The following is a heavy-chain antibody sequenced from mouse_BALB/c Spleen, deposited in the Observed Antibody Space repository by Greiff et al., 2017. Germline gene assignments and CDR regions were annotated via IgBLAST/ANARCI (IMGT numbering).Heavy chain of an antibody. CDR1: GYTFTSYV. CDR3: ARHGIHYYGSSYAMDY. CDR2: INPYNDGT. J-gene: IGHJ4*01. D-gene: IGHD1-1*01. Sequence: EVQLQQSGPELVKPGASVKMSCKASGYTFTSYVMHWVKQKPGQGLEWIGYINPYNDGTKYNEKFKGKATLTSDKSSSTAYMELSSLTSEDSAVYYCARHGIHYYGSSYAMDYWGQGTSVTVSS. V-gene: IGHV1-14*01.